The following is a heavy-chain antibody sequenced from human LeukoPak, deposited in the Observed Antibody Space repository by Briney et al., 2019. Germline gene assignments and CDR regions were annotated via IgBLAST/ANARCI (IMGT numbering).Heavy chain of an antibody. CDR3: ARVLHKRNYDSTTYYGY. V-gene: IGHV3-21*01. CDR2: ISSSSSYI. J-gene: IGHJ4*02. CDR1: GFTFSSYS. D-gene: IGHD3-22*01. Sequence: GGSLRLSCAASGFTFSSYSMNWVRQAPGKGLEWVSSISSSSSYIYYADPVKGRFTVSRDNGKNSLYLQMDSLRAEDTAVYYCARVLHKRNYDSTTYYGYWGQGTLVTVSS.